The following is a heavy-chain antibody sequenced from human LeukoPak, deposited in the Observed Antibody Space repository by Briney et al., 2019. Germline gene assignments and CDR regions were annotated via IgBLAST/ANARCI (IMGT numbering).Heavy chain of an antibody. CDR1: EFTVSSNY. CDR2: IYSGGST. V-gene: IGHV3-66*01. D-gene: IGHD2-15*01. J-gene: IGHJ4*02. Sequence: GGSLRLSCAASEFTVSSNYMSWVRQAPGKGLEWVSVIYSGGSTYYADSVKGRFTISRDNSKNTLYLQMNSLRAEDTAVYYCAKDQRYCSGGSCRFDYWGQGTLVTVSS. CDR3: AKDQRYCSGGSCRFDY.